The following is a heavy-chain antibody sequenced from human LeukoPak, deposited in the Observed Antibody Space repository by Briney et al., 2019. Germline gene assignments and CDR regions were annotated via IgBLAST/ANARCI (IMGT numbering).Heavy chain of an antibody. CDR3: ARGYCSGGSCYFSGPDAFDI. CDR2: IGTAGDT. D-gene: IGHD2-15*01. Sequence: GGSLRLSCAASGFTLSSYDMHWVRQATGKGLEWVSAIGTAGDTYYPGSVKGRFTISRENAKNSLYLQMNSLRAGDTAVYYCARGYCSGGSCYFSGPDAFDIWGQGTMVTVSS. V-gene: IGHV3-13*01. J-gene: IGHJ3*02. CDR1: GFTLSSYD.